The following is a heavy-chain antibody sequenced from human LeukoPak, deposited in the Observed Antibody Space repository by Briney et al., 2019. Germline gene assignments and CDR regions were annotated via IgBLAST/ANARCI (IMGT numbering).Heavy chain of an antibody. D-gene: IGHD2-2*01. Sequence: SETLSLTCTVSGGSISSGSYYWSWIRQPAGKGLEWIGRIYTSGSTNYNPSLKSRVTISVDTSKNQFSLQLNSVTPEDTAVYYCARDLVVIPAAFLGCYYMDVWGKGSTVTVSS. CDR2: IYTSGST. CDR3: ARDLVVIPAAFLGCYYMDV. V-gene: IGHV4-61*02. J-gene: IGHJ6*03. CDR1: GGSISSGSYY.